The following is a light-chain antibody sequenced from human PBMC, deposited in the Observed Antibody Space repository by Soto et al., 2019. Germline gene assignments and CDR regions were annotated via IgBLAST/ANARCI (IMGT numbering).Light chain of an antibody. J-gene: IGKJ1*01. Sequence: DIQMTQSPTSLSASVGDRVTVTCRASQSIINNLSWYQQKPGKAPRLLIYAASSLQSGVPSRFSGSGSGTDFTLTISSLQPEDFPTYFCLQTYSTWTFGQGTKVEIK. CDR1: QSIINN. CDR2: AAS. V-gene: IGKV1-39*01. CDR3: LQTYSTWT.